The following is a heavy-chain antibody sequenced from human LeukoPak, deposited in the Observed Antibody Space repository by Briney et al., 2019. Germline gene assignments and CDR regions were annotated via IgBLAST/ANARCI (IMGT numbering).Heavy chain of an antibody. CDR3: ARGGMTTPMDS. Sequence: ASVKVSCKASGYTFTSYGISWVRQAPGQGLEWMGWITAYNGNTNYVQNLQGRVTTTTDTSTSTAYMELRSLRSDDTAVYYCARGGMTTPMDSWGQGTLVTVSS. J-gene: IGHJ4*02. CDR2: ITAYNGNT. V-gene: IGHV1-18*01. D-gene: IGHD4-17*01. CDR1: GYTFTSYG.